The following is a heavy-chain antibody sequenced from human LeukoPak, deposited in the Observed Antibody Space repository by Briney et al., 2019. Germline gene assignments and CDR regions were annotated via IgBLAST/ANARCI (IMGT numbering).Heavy chain of an antibody. CDR2: IKNRANSYIT. D-gene: IGHD1-26*01. J-gene: IGHJ4*02. V-gene: IGHV3-72*01. Sequence: GGSLRLSCAASGFTFSDHFMDWVRQAPGKGLEWVGRIKNRANSYITQYAASMEGRFTISRDDSKNSLYLQMSSLKTEDTAMYYCASIRGTLGYWGQGTVVTVSS. CDR1: GFTFSDHF. CDR3: ASIRGTLGY.